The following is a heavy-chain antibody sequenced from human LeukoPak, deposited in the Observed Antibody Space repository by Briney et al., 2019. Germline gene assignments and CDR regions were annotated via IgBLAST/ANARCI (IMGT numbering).Heavy chain of an antibody. Sequence: ASVKVSCKASGYTLTNFYMHWVRPAPGQGLEWMGLINPSGGSTSYAQKFQGRVAMTRDTTTSTVYTELSSLRSEDTAVYYCARAHSGSYPGYWGQGTLLTVSS. D-gene: IGHD1-26*01. V-gene: IGHV1-46*01. CDR1: GYTLTNFY. CDR3: ARAHSGSYPGY. CDR2: INPSGGST. J-gene: IGHJ4*02.